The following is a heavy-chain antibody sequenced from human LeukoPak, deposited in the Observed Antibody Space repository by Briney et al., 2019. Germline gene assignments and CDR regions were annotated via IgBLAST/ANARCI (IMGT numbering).Heavy chain of an antibody. D-gene: IGHD6-13*01. CDR2: ISAYNGNT. CDR1: VYTFTSHS. CDR3: ARDGSRWQDWFDP. J-gene: IGHJ5*02. Sequence: ASVKVSCKASVYTFTSHSISWVRQSPGQGLEWMGWISAYNGNTNYAQKLQGRVTMTTDTSKSTAYMELRSLRSDDTAVYSCARDGSRWQDWFDPWGQGTLVTVSS. V-gene: IGHV1-18*01.